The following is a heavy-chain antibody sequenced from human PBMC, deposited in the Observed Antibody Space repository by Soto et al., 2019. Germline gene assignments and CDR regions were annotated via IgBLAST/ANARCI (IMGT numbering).Heavy chain of an antibody. CDR2: ISSSSSYI. D-gene: IGHD5-18*01. V-gene: IGHV3-21*01. CDR1: GFTFSSYS. Sequence: VGSLRLSCAASGFTFSSYSMNWVRQAPGKGLEWVSSISSSSSYIYYADSVKGRFTISRDNAKNSLYLQMNSLRAEDTAVYYCAGEGNTAMVTLDYWGQGTLVTVSS. J-gene: IGHJ4*02. CDR3: AGEGNTAMVTLDY.